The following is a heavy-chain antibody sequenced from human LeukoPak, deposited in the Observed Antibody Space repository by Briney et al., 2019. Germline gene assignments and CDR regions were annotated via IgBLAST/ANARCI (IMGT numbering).Heavy chain of an antibody. CDR1: GGSISTYY. Sequence: SETLSLTCTVSGGSISTYYWSWMRQPPGRGLEWIGYVYYSGSTNHNPSLQSRVTISVDTSKNQFSLKLNSVTAADTAVYYCARGGVPGGFYGSFDYWGQGTLVSVSS. V-gene: IGHV4-59*01. CDR2: VYYSGST. D-gene: IGHD3-3*01. CDR3: ARGGVPGGFYGSFDY. J-gene: IGHJ4*02.